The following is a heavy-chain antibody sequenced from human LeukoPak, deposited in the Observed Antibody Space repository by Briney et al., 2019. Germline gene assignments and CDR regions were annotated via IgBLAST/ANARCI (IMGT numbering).Heavy chain of an antibody. D-gene: IGHD3-10*01. Sequence: GSLRLSCAASGFTFSNAWMSWVRQAPGKGLEWIGYIYYSGSTNYNPSLKSRVTISVDTSKNQFSLKLSSVTAADTAVYYCARYQRGCPFDYWGQGTLVTVSS. V-gene: IGHV4-59*08. CDR1: GFTFSNAW. J-gene: IGHJ4*02. CDR2: IYYSGST. CDR3: ARYQRGCPFDY.